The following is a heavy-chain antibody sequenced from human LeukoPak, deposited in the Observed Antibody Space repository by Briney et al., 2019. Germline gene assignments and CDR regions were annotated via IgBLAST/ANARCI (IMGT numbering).Heavy chain of an antibody. CDR3: ARGGRRYCSGGSCYSFDY. CDR1: GGSFSGYY. J-gene: IGHJ4*02. CDR2: INHSGST. D-gene: IGHD2-15*01. Sequence: SETLSLTCAVYGGSFSGYYCSWLRQPPGKGLEWIGEINHSGSTNYNPSLKSRVTISVDTSKNQFSLKLSSVTAADTAVYYCARGGRRYCSGGSCYSFDYWGQGTLVTVSS. V-gene: IGHV4-34*01.